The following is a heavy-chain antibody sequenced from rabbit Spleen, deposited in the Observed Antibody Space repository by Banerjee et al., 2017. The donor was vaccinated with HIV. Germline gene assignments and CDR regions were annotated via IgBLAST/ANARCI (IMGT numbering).Heavy chain of an antibody. Sequence: QSLEESGGDLVKPGASLTLTCTASGVSFGSSSYMCWVRQAPGKGLEWIACIDPGSSGFTYFATWAKGRFTCSKTSSTTVTLQMTRLTAADTATYFCARDTSSSFSSYGMDLWGPGTLVTVS. J-gene: IGHJ6*01. V-gene: IGHV1S40*01. D-gene: IGHD1-1*01. CDR2: IDPGSSGFT. CDR1: GVSFGSSSY. CDR3: ARDTSSSFSSYGMDL.